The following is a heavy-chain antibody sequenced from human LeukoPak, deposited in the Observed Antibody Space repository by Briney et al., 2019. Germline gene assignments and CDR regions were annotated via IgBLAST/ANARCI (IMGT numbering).Heavy chain of an antibody. CDR1: GYTFTSYD. J-gene: IGHJ3*02. CDR2: MNPNSGNT. V-gene: IGHV1-8*03. D-gene: IGHD5-18*01. Sequence: ASVKVSCKASGYTFTSYDINWVRQATGQGLEWMVWMNPNSGNTGYAQKFQGRVTITRNTSISTAYMGLSSLRSEDTAVYYCARPGYSYGDAFDIWGQGTMVTVSS. CDR3: ARPGYSYGDAFDI.